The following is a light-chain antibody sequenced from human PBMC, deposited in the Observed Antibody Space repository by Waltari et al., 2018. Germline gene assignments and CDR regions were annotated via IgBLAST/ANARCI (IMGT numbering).Light chain of an antibody. Sequence: SFVLTQPPSVSVAPGKTATITCGGSNIGTKDVHWYQQKPGLAPLLVVFDGSGRPTGIPERFSGSNAGDTATLTISRVEAGDEADYYCQVWDNGSDHSVFGGGTKVTVL. CDR2: DGS. CDR3: QVWDNGSDHSV. V-gene: IGLV3-21*03. J-gene: IGLJ3*02. CDR1: NIGTKD.